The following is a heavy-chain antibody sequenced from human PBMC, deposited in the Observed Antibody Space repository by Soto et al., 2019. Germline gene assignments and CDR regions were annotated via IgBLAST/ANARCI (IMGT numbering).Heavy chain of an antibody. D-gene: IGHD2-21*01. J-gene: IGHJ3*02. CDR3: ANWGGAFEI. V-gene: IGHV3-30*18. CDR1: GFSFSSYG. Sequence: QVQLVESGGGVVQSGRSLRLSCAASGFSFSSYGMHWVRQAQGKGLECVAVISYDGSKKYYAGSVKGRFTISRDNSKNTLYLQMNSLRAEDTAVYFCANWGGAFEIWGQGTMVTVSS. CDR2: ISYDGSKK.